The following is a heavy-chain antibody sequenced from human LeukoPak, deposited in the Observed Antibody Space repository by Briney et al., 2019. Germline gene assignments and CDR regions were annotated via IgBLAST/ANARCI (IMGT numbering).Heavy chain of an antibody. V-gene: IGHV1-2*02. CDR1: GYTFTGYY. D-gene: IGHD5-12*01. J-gene: IGHJ4*02. CDR3: ARERGYSGYDYFH. CDR2: INPNSGGT. Sequence: ASVKVSCKASGYTFTGYYMHWVRQAPGQGLEWMGWINPNSGGTNYAQKFQGRVTMTRDTPISTAYMELSRLRSDDTAVYYCARERGYSGYDYFHWGQGTLVTVSS.